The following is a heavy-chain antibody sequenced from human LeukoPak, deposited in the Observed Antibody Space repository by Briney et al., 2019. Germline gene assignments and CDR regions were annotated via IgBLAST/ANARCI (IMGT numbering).Heavy chain of an antibody. Sequence: PSETLSLTCTVSSASISSSYWTWIRQPPGKGLEWIGYIYYSGTTNYNPSLKSRVTISVDTSKNQFSLKLSSVTAADTAVYYCARVLGYCSAGSCYPSFDYWGQGTLVTVSS. CDR2: IYYSGTT. CDR3: ARVLGYCSAGSCYPSFDY. D-gene: IGHD2-15*01. J-gene: IGHJ4*02. CDR1: SASISSSY. V-gene: IGHV4-59*01.